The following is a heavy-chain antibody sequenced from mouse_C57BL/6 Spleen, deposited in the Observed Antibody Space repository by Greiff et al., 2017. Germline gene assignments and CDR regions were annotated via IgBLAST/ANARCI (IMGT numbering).Heavy chain of an antibody. CDR1: GYAFTNYL. D-gene: IGHD1-1*01. CDR3: ARRDTTVVAPFDD. Sequence: QVQLQQSGAELVRPGTSVKVSCKASGYAFTNYLIEWVKQRPGQGLEWIGVINPGSGGTNYNEKFKGKATLTADKSSSTAYMQRSSLTSEDSAVYFCARRDTTVVAPFDDWGKGTTLTVSS. CDR2: INPGSGGT. V-gene: IGHV1-54*01. J-gene: IGHJ2*01.